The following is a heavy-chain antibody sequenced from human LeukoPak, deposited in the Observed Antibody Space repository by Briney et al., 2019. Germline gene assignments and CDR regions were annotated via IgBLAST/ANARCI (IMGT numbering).Heavy chain of an antibody. CDR1: GFTFSSYA. V-gene: IGHV3-30*14. D-gene: IGHD3-10*01. CDR3: ARDHHGSGSYPNP. Sequence: SGGSLRLSCAASGFTFSSYAMHWVRQAPGKGLEWVAVISYDGSNKYYADSVKGRFTISRDNSKNTLYLQMDSLRADDTAVYYCARDHHGSGSYPNPWGQGTLVTVSS. CDR2: ISYDGSNK. J-gene: IGHJ5*02.